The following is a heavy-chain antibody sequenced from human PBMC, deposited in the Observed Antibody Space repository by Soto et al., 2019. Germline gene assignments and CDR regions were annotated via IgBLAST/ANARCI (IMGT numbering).Heavy chain of an antibody. V-gene: IGHV3-48*02. Sequence: HPGGSLRLSCAASGFTFSSYSMNWVRQAPGKGLEWVSYISSSSSTIYYADSVKGRFTISRDNAKNSLYLQMNSLRDEDTAVYYCAISQDRGGRTTFIYWGQGTQVTVSS. CDR3: AISQDRGGRTTFIY. CDR1: GFTFSSYS. CDR2: ISSSSSTI. D-gene: IGHD3-16*01. J-gene: IGHJ4*02.